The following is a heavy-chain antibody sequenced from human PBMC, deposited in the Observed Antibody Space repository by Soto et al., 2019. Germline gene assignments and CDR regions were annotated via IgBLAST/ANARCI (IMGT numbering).Heavy chain of an antibody. D-gene: IGHD3-22*01. Sequence: GGSLRLSCTASGFTFSSYSMNWVRQAPGKGLEWVSYIFSSSNGIYYADSVKGRFTISRDNAKNALYLQMNSLRDEDTAVYYCARDKYFYDGSGPMESDYYYYGMDVWGQRTTVTVSS. CDR2: IFSSSNGI. CDR1: GFTFSSYS. CDR3: ARDKYFYDGSGPMESDYYYYGMDV. V-gene: IGHV3-48*02. J-gene: IGHJ6*02.